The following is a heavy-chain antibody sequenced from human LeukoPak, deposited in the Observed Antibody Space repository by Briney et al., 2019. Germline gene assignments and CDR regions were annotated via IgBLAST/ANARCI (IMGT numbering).Heavy chain of an antibody. Sequence: ASVKVSCKASGYTFTNYGITWVRQAPGQGLEWMGWINPNSGGTNYAQKFQGRVTMTRDTSISTAYMELSRLRSDDTAVYYCARELEWELPFDYWGQGTLVTVSS. D-gene: IGHD1-26*01. CDR1: GYTFTNYG. J-gene: IGHJ4*02. V-gene: IGHV1-2*02. CDR3: ARELEWELPFDY. CDR2: INPNSGGT.